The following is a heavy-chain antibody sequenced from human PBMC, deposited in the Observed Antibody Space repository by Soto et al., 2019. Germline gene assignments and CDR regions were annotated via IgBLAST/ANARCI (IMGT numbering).Heavy chain of an antibody. V-gene: IGHV3-30-3*01. Sequence: QVQVVESGGGVAQPGRSLRLSCAASGFIFSNYAMHWVRQAPGKGLEWVAVISYDGSNKYYADSVKGRFTISRDNSKNTLYLQMNSRRAEDTAVYYCARDYGDSGYDPFNYFYGMDVWGQGTTVTVSS. CDR3: ARDYGDSGYDPFNYFYGMDV. D-gene: IGHD5-12*01. J-gene: IGHJ6*02. CDR1: GFIFSNYA. CDR2: ISYDGSNK.